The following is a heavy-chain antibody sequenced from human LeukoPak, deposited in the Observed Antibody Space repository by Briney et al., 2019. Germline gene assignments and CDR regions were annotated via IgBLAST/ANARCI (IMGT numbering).Heavy chain of an antibody. Sequence: SETLSLTCTVSGGSISSSSYYWGWIRQPPGKGLEGIGRTYYSGSTYYNPSLKSRVTISVDTSKNQFSLKLSSVTAADTAVYYCARVRLTGRHYYGSASYSDYWGQGTLVTVSS. J-gene: IGHJ4*02. CDR3: ARVRLTGRHYYGSASYSDY. CDR2: TYYSGST. V-gene: IGHV4-39*07. CDR1: GGSISSSSYY. D-gene: IGHD3-10*01.